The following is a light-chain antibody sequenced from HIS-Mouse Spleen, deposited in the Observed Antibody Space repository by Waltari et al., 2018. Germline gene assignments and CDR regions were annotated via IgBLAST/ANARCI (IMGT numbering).Light chain of an antibody. CDR1: ALPTKY. Sequence: SYELTQPSSASVSPGQTARITSLGVALPTKYARCFQQKPGQPPVLVIYKDSERPSGIPERFSGSSSGTTVTLTIGGAQVEDEADYYCYSAADNSGVFGGGTKLTVL. J-gene: IGLJ2*01. V-gene: IGLV3-27*01. CDR2: KDS. CDR3: YSAADNSGV.